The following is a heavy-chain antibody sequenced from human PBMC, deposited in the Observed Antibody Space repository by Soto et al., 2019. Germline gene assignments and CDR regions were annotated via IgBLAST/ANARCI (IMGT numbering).Heavy chain of an antibody. V-gene: IGHV3-33*01. D-gene: IGHD2-15*01. CDR3: ARDHTECCRGGSCYWFDP. Sequence: QVQLVESGGGVVQPGRSLRLSCAASGFTFSSYGMHWVRQAPGKGLEWVAVIWYDGSNKYYADSVKGRFTISRDNSKNTDXLQMNSLRAEDTAVYYCARDHTECCRGGSCYWFDPWGQGTLVTVSS. CDR2: IWYDGSNK. J-gene: IGHJ5*02. CDR1: GFTFSSYG.